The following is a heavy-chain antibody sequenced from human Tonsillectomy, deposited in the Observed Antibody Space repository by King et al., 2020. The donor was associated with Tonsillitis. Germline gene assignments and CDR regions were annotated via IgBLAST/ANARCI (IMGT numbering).Heavy chain of an antibody. CDR2: IIGNGGST. D-gene: IGHD5-18*01. CDR1: GFTFVTYG. V-gene: IGHV3-23*04. Sequence: VQLVQSGGGLVQPGGSLRLSCAASGFTFVTYGMSWVRQAPGKGLEWVSHIIGNGGSTYYEDPVKGRFTISRDNSKNTLYLQMNSLRAEDTAVYYCARKEGDGYSYGYNGFDVWGQGTTVTVSS. J-gene: IGHJ6*02. CDR3: ARKEGDGYSYGYNGFDV.